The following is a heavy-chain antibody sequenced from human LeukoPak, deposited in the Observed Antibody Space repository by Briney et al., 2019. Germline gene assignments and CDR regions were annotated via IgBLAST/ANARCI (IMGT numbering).Heavy chain of an antibody. Sequence: GASVKVSCKVSGYTLTELSMHWVRQAPGQGLEWMGWINPNSGGTNYAQKFQGRATMTRDTSISTAYMELSRLRSDDTAVYYCARTLGDVVVVAATRGSYYYYYMDVWGKGTTVTVSS. J-gene: IGHJ6*03. CDR2: INPNSGGT. D-gene: IGHD2-15*01. CDR3: ARTLGDVVVVAATRGSYYYYYMDV. CDR1: GYTLTELS. V-gene: IGHV1-2*02.